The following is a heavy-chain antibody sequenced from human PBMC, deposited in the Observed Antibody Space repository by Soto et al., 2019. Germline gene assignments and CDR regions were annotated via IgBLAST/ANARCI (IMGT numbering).Heavy chain of an antibody. CDR3: ATSRVKRFYYNGMDV. Sequence: PSETLSLTCAVYGGSFSGYYWTWIRQPPGKGLEWIGEIDHSGGTNYMPSLKSRVTISLDTSKNQFSLKLTSVAAADTAVYYCATSRVKRFYYNGMDVRGQGTTVTVSS. J-gene: IGHJ6*02. D-gene: IGHD6-13*01. V-gene: IGHV4-34*01. CDR2: IDHSGGT. CDR1: GGSFSGYY.